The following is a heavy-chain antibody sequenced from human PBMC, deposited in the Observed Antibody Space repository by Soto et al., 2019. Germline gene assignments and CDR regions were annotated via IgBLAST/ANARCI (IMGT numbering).Heavy chain of an antibody. CDR1: AFTASSNY. J-gene: IGHJ5*02. CDR3: ARVGLRGLKRENNWFDP. Sequence: GGTLRLSCAVSAFTASSNYMSWVRQAPGKGLEWVSIIYSGGNTYYADSVKGRFTISRHNSKSTLYLQMNSLIAEDTAVYYCARVGLRGLKRENNWFDPWGQGTLVTVSS. CDR2: IYSGGNT. V-gene: IGHV3-53*04.